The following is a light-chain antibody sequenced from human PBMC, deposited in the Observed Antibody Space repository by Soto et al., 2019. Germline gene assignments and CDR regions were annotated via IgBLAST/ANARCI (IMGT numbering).Light chain of an antibody. Sequence: EIVMTQSPATLSVSPGGRATLSCRASQSISDTLAWYQQKPGQAPRLHIYGASTRAPGFPARFSGSGSGTDFTLTISSLQSEDFAVYYCQQYNNWPWTFGQGTKVDIK. V-gene: IGKV3-15*01. CDR2: GAS. J-gene: IGKJ1*01. CDR1: QSISDT. CDR3: QQYNNWPWT.